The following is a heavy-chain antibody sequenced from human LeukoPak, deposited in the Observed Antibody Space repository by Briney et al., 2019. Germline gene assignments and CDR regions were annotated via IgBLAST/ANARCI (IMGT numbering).Heavy chain of an antibody. CDR1: GYTLTELS. Sequence: ASVKVSCKVSGYTLTELSMHWVRQAPGKGLEWMGGFDPEDGETIYAQKFQGRVTMTEDTSTDTAYMELSSLRAEDTAVYYCARDILTDVVAAAGTLYYYYGMDVWGQGTTVTVSS. J-gene: IGHJ6*02. D-gene: IGHD6-13*01. CDR3: ARDILTDVVAAAGTLYYYYGMDV. CDR2: FDPEDGET. V-gene: IGHV1-24*01.